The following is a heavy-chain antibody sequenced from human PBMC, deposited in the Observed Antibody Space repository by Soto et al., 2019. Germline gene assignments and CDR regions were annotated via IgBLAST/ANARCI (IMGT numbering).Heavy chain of an antibody. J-gene: IGHJ4*02. CDR2: VNLSGTT. D-gene: IGHD3-16*01. CDR1: GGSFSPYH. V-gene: IGHV4-34*01. CDR3: ARSPTFYNYVWGNSTY. Sequence: SETLSLTCAIYGGSFSPYHWSWIRQAPGKGLEWIGEVNLSGTTYYNPSFKTRVTMSVDASKNQFSLKMGSLTAADTAIYYCARSPTFYNYVWGNSTYWGQGALVTVSS.